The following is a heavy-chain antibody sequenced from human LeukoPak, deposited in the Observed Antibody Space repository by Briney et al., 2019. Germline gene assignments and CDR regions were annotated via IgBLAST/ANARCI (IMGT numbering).Heavy chain of an antibody. CDR3: ARVRGVRGALDV. D-gene: IGHD3-10*01. J-gene: IGHJ6*02. CDR2: FYSGGST. Sequence: PGGSLRLSCAASGLSFSNNYMSWVRQAPGKGLEWVSVFYSGGSTYFADSVKGRFTISRDNSKNTLDLQMNSLRGEDTAVYYCARVRGVRGALDVWGQGTTVTVSS. V-gene: IGHV3-53*01. CDR1: GLSFSNNY.